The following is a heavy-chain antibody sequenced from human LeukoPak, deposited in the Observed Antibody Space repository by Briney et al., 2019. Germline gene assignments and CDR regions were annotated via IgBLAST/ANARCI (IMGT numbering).Heavy chain of an antibody. V-gene: IGHV4-39*01. CDR2: VFYSGGT. CDR3: ARCLTTWYFVL. D-gene: IGHD1-26*01. Sequence: SGTLSLTCTVSGGSINSSRYYWAWVRQPPGKGLEWVGNVFYSGGTYNSPSLKSRLTISVDASKNQFSLRLISVTAADTAIYYCARCLTTWYFVLWGPGTLVTVSS. J-gene: IGHJ2*01. CDR1: GGSINSSRYY.